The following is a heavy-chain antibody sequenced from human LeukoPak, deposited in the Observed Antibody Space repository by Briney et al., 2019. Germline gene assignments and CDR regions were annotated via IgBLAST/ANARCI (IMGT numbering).Heavy chain of an antibody. J-gene: IGHJ4*02. CDR2: IHPAESDV. D-gene: IGHD1-14*01. V-gene: IGHV5-51*01. Sequence: TGESLKISCKGSGYNFNSHWVAWVRQTPGKGLEWVGIIHPAESDVQYSPSFQGQVTISADRSINTAYLQWSSLKASDSAMYYCARDNETGVPFDFWGQGTLVTVSS. CDR1: GYNFNSHW. CDR3: ARDNETGVPFDF.